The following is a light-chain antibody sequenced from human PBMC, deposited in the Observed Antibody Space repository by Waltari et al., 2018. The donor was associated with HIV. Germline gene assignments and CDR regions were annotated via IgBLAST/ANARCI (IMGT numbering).Light chain of an antibody. V-gene: IGLV1-40*01. CDR3: QSYDSSLSGVV. CDR2: GNT. J-gene: IGLJ2*01. CDR1: SSNIGAGYD. Sequence: QSVLTQPPSVSGAPGQRATISCTGGSSNIGAGYDVHWYQQLPGTAPKPLIYGNTNRPSGVPDRFSGSKSGTSASLAITGLQAEDESDYYCQSYDSSLSGVVFGGGTKLTVL.